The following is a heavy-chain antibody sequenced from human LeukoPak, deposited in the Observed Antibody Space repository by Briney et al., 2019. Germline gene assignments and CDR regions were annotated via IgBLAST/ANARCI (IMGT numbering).Heavy chain of an antibody. CDR1: GFTLSSYS. V-gene: IGHV3-21*05. CDR3: ARDSELLEWLPDSDL. J-gene: IGHJ5*02. D-gene: IGHD3-3*01. CDR2: ISSSNSYI. Sequence: GGSLRLSCAASGFTLSSYSMNWVRQAPGKGLEGVSYISSSNSYIYYADSVKGRFTVSRDNAKNSVYLQMNSLRAEDTAVYYCARDSELLEWLPDSDLWGQGTLVTVSS.